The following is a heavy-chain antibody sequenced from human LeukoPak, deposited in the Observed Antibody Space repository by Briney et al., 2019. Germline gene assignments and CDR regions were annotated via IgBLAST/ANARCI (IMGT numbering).Heavy chain of an antibody. V-gene: IGHV3-15*01. Sequence: PGGSLRLSCAASGFTFSNAWMSWVRQAPGKGLEWVCRIKSKTDGGTTDYAAPVKGRFTISRGDSKNTLYLQMNSLKTEDTAVYYCTTGPVTMVRGVMDYWGQGTLVTVSS. CDR3: TTGPVTMVRGVMDY. CDR1: GFTFSNAW. J-gene: IGHJ4*02. CDR2: IKSKTDGGTT. D-gene: IGHD3-10*01.